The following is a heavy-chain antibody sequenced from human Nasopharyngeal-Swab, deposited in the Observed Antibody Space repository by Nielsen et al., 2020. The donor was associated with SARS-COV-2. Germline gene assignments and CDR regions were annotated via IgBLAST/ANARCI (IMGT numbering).Heavy chain of an antibody. CDR2: ISGADDST. V-gene: IGHV3-23*01. Sequence: GESLKISCSASGFIFNNYAMNWVRQAPGRGLEWVSAISGADDSTNYADSVKGRFTISRDNSKNTLDLQMNSLRAEDTAMYYCAKDRDSGDDSGEYYHYYGMDVWGQGTSVTVS. CDR1: GFIFNNYA. CDR3: AKDRDSGDDSGEYYHYYGMDV. J-gene: IGHJ6*02. D-gene: IGHD5-12*01.